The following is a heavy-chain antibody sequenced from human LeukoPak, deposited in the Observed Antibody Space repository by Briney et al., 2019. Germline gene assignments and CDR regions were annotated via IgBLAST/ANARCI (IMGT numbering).Heavy chain of an antibody. Sequence: PSQTLSLTCTVSGVSISSGGYYWSWLRQHPGKGLEGIVYIYYSGSTYYNPSLKSRVTISVDTSKNQFSLKLSSVTAADTAVYYCARARYDILTGPTDFDYWGQGTLVTVSS. CDR1: GVSISSGGYY. CDR3: ARARYDILTGPTDFDY. D-gene: IGHD3-9*01. CDR2: IYYSGST. V-gene: IGHV4-31*03. J-gene: IGHJ4*02.